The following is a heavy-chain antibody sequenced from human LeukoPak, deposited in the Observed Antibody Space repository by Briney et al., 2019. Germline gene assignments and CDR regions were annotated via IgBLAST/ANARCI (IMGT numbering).Heavy chain of an antibody. CDR2: IHSDGRTT. CDR1: GFTFRSYW. V-gene: IGHV3-74*01. J-gene: IGHJ4*02. D-gene: IGHD1-26*01. CDR3: ARGLIGSYYNFDY. Sequence: GGSLRLSCAASGFTFRSYWMHWVRQAPGKGLVWVSLIHSDGRTTNYADSVKGRFTISRDNAKNTLFLQMNSLRAEDTAVYYCARGLIGSYYNFDYWGQGTLVTVSS.